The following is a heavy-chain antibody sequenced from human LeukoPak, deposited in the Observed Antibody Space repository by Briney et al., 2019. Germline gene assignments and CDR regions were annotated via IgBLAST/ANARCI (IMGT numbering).Heavy chain of an antibody. CDR2: ISYDGSDK. D-gene: IGHD3-22*01. CDR1: GLTFSSYT. Sequence: GGSLRLSCEASGLTFSSYTMHWVRQAPGKGLEWVASISYDGSDKYYADSVKGRFTISRDNSKNTLYLQMNSLRAEDTAVYYCATSEPTYYYDSSGYSDYWGQGTLVTVSS. J-gene: IGHJ4*02. V-gene: IGHV3-30-3*01. CDR3: ATSEPTYYYDSSGYSDY.